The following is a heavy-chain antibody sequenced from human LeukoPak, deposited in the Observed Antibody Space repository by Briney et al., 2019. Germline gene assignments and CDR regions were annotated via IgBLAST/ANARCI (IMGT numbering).Heavy chain of an antibody. CDR2: ISSNGCST. J-gene: IGHJ6*03. CDR1: GFTFSSYA. CDR3: ASGKAASYYYYYMDV. Sequence: GGSLRLSCAASGFTFSSYAMHWVRQAPGKGLEYVSAISSNGCSTYYANSVKGRFTISRDNSKNTLYLQMGSLRAEDMAVYYCASGKAASYYYYYMDVWGKGTTVTVSS. D-gene: IGHD2-15*01. V-gene: IGHV3-64*01.